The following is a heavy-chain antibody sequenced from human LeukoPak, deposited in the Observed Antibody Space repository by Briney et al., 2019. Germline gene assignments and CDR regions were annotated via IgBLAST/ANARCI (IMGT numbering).Heavy chain of an antibody. CDR2: ISSGSSTI. V-gene: IGHV3-48*03. CDR3: AREGVYNSGWYDY. D-gene: IGHD6-19*01. Sequence: GGSLRLSCAASGFTFSSYGMNWVRQAPGKGLEWVSYISSGSSTIYYADSVKGRFTISRDNAKKSLYLQMNSLRSEDTAVYFCAREGVYNSGWYDYWGQGTLATVSS. J-gene: IGHJ4*02. CDR1: GFTFSSYG.